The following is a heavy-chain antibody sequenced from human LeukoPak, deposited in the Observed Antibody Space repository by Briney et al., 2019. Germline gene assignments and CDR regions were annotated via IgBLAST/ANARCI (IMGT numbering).Heavy chain of an antibody. CDR3: VGYYYGSGSYDAFHI. V-gene: IGHV4-59*01. Sequence: SETLSLTCTVSGGSISNYYWSWLRQPPGKGLEWTGYIFYTGITKYNPSLKSRVAISVGTSKNQFFLKLSSVTAADTAVYYCVGYYYGSGSYDAFHIWGQGTMVTVSS. D-gene: IGHD3-10*01. CDR2: IFYTGIT. CDR1: GGSISNYY. J-gene: IGHJ3*02.